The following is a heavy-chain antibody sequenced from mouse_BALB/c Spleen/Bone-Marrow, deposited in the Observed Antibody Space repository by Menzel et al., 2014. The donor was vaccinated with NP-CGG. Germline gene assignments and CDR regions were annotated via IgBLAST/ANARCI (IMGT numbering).Heavy chain of an antibody. CDR1: GYAFTNYL. V-gene: IGHV1-54*01. CDR3: ARWGYYYAMDY. Sequence: QVQLQQSGAELVRPGTSVKVSCKASGYAFTNYLIEWVKQRPGQGLEWIGVINPGSGGTNYNEKFKGRATLTADKSSSTAYMQLSSLTSDDSAVYFCARWGYYYAMDYWGQGTSVTVSS. J-gene: IGHJ4*01. CDR2: INPGSGGT. D-gene: IGHD2-2*01.